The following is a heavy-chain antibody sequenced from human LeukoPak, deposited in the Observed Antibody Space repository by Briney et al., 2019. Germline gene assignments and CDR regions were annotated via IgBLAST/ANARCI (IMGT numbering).Heavy chain of an antibody. CDR1: SGSINSYY. V-gene: IGHV4-4*07. CDR3: GRQGYTAAYYFLDF. J-gene: IGHJ4*02. Sequence: SETLSLTCTVSSGSINSYYWGWVRQPPGKGLEWIGRIYTTGATQYNPSLKSRVTMSIDTSTNQFSLNLRSMPAADTAVYYCGRQGYTAAYYFLDFWSQGTLVAVS. CDR2: IYTTGAT. D-gene: IGHD2-2*02.